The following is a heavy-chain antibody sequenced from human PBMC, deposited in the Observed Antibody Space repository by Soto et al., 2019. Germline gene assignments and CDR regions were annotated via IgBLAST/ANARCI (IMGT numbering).Heavy chain of an antibody. CDR2: IFNRGAT. Sequence: QAQLQESGPGLVRPSGTRSLRCTVSLFSVTDKNYWNGVGHAPGRVLGGLGEIFNRGATYYNPSLSGRVTISMDKSKNQISLMLTSVTAADTAVYYCARDSRYCTDAGCSIMRDAFDVWGQGTLVTVSS. CDR3: ARDSRYCTDAGCSIMRDAFDV. D-gene: IGHD2-8*01. CDR1: LFSVTDKNY. V-gene: IGHV4-4*02. J-gene: IGHJ3*01.